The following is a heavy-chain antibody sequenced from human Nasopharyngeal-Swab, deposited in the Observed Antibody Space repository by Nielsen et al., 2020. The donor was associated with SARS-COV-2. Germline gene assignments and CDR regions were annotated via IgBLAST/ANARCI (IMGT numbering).Heavy chain of an antibody. J-gene: IGHJ3*02. CDR1: GGSIRSGDYY. CDR2: IHYSGSA. Sequence: SETLSLTCTVSGGSIRSGDYYWGWVRQPPGKGLQWVGYIHYSGSAYYNPSLESRVAISLDTSKNQFSLKVNSVTAADTALYFCARVGHDINGYWDPFDIWGQGTMVTVSS. V-gene: IGHV4-30-4*01. CDR3: ARVGHDINGYWDPFDI. D-gene: IGHD3-22*01.